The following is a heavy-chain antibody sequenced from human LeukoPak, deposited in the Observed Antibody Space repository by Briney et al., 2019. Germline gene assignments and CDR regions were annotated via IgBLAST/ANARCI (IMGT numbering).Heavy chain of an antibody. Sequence: PSETLSLTCSVSGDSINDSPYYWAWIRQPPGKGLEWIGSIYYSGSTHYNPSLKSRVTMSVDTSKNQFSLNLLFVTAADTAVYYCAGNCSPITYNSRRDNRFDPWGQGTLVTVSS. V-gene: IGHV4-39*07. CDR2: IYYSGST. CDR3: AGNCSPITYNSRRDNRFDP. CDR1: GDSINDSPYY. J-gene: IGHJ5*02. D-gene: IGHD2-15*01.